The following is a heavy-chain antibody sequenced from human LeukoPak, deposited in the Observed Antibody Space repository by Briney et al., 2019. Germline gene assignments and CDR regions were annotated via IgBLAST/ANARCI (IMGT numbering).Heavy chain of an antibody. V-gene: IGHV3-15*04. CDR1: GFSFSDAW. D-gene: IGHD3-10*01. J-gene: IGHJ4*02. CDR2: IESKTDGGTT. Sequence: GGSLRLSCAASGFSFSDAWMSWVRQIPGKGLEWVGRIESKTDGGTTDYAAPVKGRFTISRDDSTNTLYLQMNSLKSEDTAVYYCTTYGSGRKFDYWGQGTLVTVSS. CDR3: TTYGSGRKFDY.